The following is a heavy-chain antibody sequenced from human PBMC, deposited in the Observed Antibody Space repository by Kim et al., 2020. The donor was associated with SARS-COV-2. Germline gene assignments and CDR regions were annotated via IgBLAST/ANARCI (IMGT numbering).Heavy chain of an antibody. D-gene: IGHD5-18*01. V-gene: IGHV5-51*01. Sequence: RYSPAFQGQVTISADKSIITAYLQWSSLKASDTAMYYCARHRRYSYGLDYWGQGTLVTVSS. J-gene: IGHJ4*02. CDR3: ARHRRYSYGLDY.